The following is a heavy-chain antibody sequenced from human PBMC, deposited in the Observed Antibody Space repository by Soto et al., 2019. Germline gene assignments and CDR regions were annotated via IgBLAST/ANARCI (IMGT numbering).Heavy chain of an antibody. CDR3: AKVLEYSSSRAWSFDY. D-gene: IGHD6-6*01. CDR1: GFTFNNHA. Sequence: PGGSLRLSCAASGFTFNNHAMTWVRQAPGKGLEWVSSISGSGTSAYYADSVRGRFTISRDNSKNTLYLQMNSLRAEDTAVYYCAKVLEYSSSRAWSFDYWGQGTLVTGSS. V-gene: IGHV3-23*01. J-gene: IGHJ4*02. CDR2: ISGSGTSA.